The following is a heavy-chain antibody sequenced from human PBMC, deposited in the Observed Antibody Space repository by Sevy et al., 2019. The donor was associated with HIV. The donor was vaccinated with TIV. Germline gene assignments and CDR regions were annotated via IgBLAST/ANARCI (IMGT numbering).Heavy chain of an antibody. Sequence: GGSLRLSCAASGFTVSSNYMSWVRQAPGKGLEWVSVIYSGGSTYYADSVKGRFTISRDNSKNTRYLQMNSLRAEDTAVYSCAREAWQQLVQDYYYGMDVWGQGTTVTVSS. CDR1: GFTVSSNY. D-gene: IGHD6-13*01. CDR3: AREAWQQLVQDYYYGMDV. V-gene: IGHV3-53*01. J-gene: IGHJ6*02. CDR2: IYSGGST.